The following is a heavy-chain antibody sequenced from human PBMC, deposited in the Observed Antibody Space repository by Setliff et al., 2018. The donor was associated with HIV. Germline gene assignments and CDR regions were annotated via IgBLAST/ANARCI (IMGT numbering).Heavy chain of an antibody. J-gene: IGHJ5*02. CDR2: ISSTSSYI. Sequence: PGGSLRLSCAASGLNFSTYVVNWIRQAPGKGLEWVSSISSTSSYIYYADSVKGRFTISRDNAKNSLYLQMNSLRAEDTAVYYCARDSKRRRAHMITFGGGLGGFDPWGQGTLVTVSS. D-gene: IGHD3-16*01. CDR1: GLNFSTYV. V-gene: IGHV3-21*01. CDR3: ARDSKRRRAHMITFGGGLGGFDP.